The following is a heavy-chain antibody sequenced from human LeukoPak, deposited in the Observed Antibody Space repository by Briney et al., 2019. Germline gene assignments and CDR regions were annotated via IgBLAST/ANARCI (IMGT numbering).Heavy chain of an antibody. Sequence: PSETLSLTCTVSGGSISSSSYYWGWIRQPPGKGLEWIGSIYYSGSTYYNPSLKSRVTISVDTSKNQFSLKLSSVTAADTAVYYCARDGQGIAAADTGQVGFDYWGQGTLVTVSS. CDR2: IYYSGST. CDR3: ARDGQGIAAADTGQVGFDY. D-gene: IGHD6-13*01. CDR1: GGSISSSSYY. J-gene: IGHJ4*02. V-gene: IGHV4-39*07.